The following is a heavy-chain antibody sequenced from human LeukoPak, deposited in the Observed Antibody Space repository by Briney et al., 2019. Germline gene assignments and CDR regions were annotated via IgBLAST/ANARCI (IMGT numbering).Heavy chain of an antibody. D-gene: IGHD5-18*01. Sequence: SQTLSLTCAISGDSVSSNSAAWNWIRQSPSRGLEWLGRTYYRSKWYNDYAVSVKSRITINPDTSKNQFSLQLNSVTPEDTAVYYCAREADTATNYYYYYMDVWGKGTTVTVSS. CDR1: GDSVSSNSAA. V-gene: IGHV6-1*01. CDR3: AREADTATNYYYYYMDV. CDR2: TYYRSKWYN. J-gene: IGHJ6*03.